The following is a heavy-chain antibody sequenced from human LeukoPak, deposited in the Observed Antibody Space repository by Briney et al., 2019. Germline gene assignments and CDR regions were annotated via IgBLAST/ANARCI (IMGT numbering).Heavy chain of an antibody. CDR3: ARAYDYGDYPAY. J-gene: IGHJ4*02. D-gene: IGHD4-17*01. CDR2: INPNSGGT. Sequence: RASVKVSCKASGYTFTGYYMHWVRQAPGQGLEWMGRINPNSGGTNYAQKFQGRVTMTRDTSISTAYMELSRLRSDDTAVYYCARAYDYGDYPAYWGQGTLVTVSS. CDR1: GYTFTGYY. V-gene: IGHV1-2*06.